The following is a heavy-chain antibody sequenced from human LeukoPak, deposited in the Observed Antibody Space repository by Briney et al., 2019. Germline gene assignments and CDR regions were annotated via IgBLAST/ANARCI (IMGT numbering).Heavy chain of an antibody. V-gene: IGHV1-3*01. CDR3: ARPSRWLQYLYFDY. J-gene: IGHJ4*02. D-gene: IGHD5-24*01. CDR2: INAGNGNT. Sequence: ASVKVSCKASGYTFTSYAMHWVRQAPGQRLEWMGWINAGNGNTKYSQKFQGRVTNTRDTSASTAYMELSSLRSEDTAVYYCARPSRWLQYLYFDYWGQGTLVTVSS. CDR1: GYTFTSYA.